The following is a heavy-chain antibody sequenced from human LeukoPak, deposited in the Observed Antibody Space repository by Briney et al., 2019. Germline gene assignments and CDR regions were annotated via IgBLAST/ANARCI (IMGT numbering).Heavy chain of an antibody. J-gene: IGHJ4*02. CDR3: ARKTMVYAPSDY. Sequence: PGGSLRLSCAASGFTVSSNYMSWVRQAPGKGLEWVSYISTSGNSIYYADSVKGRFTISRDNAKNSLYLQMNSLRAEDTAVYYCARKTMVYAPSDYWGQGTLVTVSS. CDR1: GFTVSSNY. V-gene: IGHV3-11*01. CDR2: ISTSGNSI. D-gene: IGHD2-8*01.